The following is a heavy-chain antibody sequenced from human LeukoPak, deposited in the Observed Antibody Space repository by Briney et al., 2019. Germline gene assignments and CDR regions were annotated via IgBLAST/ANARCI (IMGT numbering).Heavy chain of an antibody. CDR2: INHSGST. CDR1: GGSFSGYY. J-gene: IGHJ4*02. V-gene: IGHV4-34*01. D-gene: IGHD6-19*01. CDR3: ARESGWHLDY. Sequence: PSETLSLTCAVYGGSFSGYYWSWIRQPPGKGLEWIGEINHSGSTNYNPSLKSRVTISVDTSKNQFSLKLSSVTAADTAVYYCARESGWHLDYWGQGTLVTVSS.